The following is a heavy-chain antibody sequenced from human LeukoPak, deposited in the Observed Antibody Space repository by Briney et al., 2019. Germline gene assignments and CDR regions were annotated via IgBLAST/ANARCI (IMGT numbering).Heavy chain of an antibody. V-gene: IGHV3-9*01. D-gene: IGHD6-13*01. CDR2: ISWNSGTI. CDR1: GFTFDDYA. J-gene: IGHJ6*02. Sequence: GGSLRLSCAASGFTFDDYAMHWVRHAPGEGLEWVSGISWNSGTIGYADSVKGRFAISRDNAKNSLYLQMNSLRAEDTALYYCAKEFSSSNYYGMDVWGQGTTVTVSS. CDR3: AKEFSSSNYYGMDV.